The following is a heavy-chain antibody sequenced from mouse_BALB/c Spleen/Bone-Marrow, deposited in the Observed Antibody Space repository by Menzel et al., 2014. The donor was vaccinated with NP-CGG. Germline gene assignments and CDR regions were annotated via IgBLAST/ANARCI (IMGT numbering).Heavy chain of an antibody. V-gene: IGHV2-9*02. CDR1: GFSLTSYG. D-gene: IGHD2-2*01. J-gene: IGHJ4*01. CDR3: ASDRGFGYDRTMDS. CDR2: IWAGGST. Sequence: VKLMESGPGLVAPSQSLSITCTVSGFSLTSYGVHWVRQPPGEGLEWLGVIWAGGSTNYNSALMSRLSISKDNSKSQVFLKMNSLQTDDTAMYYCASDRGFGYDRTMDSWGQGTSVTVSS.